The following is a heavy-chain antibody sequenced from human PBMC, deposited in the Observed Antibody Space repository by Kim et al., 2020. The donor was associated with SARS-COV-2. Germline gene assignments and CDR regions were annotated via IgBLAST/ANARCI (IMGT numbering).Heavy chain of an antibody. D-gene: IGHD6-13*01. CDR2: ISGFNGNT. Sequence: ASVKVSCKTSGYTFGSYGLIWVRQAPGQGLEWMGWISGFNGNTNYAQKFQGRVTMTTDTSTSTAYMELRSLRVDDTAVYYCARQAAAGFFDYWGQGTL. CDR1: GYTFGSYG. J-gene: IGHJ4*02. V-gene: IGHV1-18*01. CDR3: ARQAAAGFFDY.